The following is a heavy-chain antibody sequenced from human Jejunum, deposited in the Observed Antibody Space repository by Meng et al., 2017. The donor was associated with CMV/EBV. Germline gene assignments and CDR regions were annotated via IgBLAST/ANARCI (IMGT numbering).Heavy chain of an antibody. CDR1: SGSFSSSNW. CDR3: AGRADWYSY. D-gene: IGHD3-9*01. V-gene: IGHV4-4*02. J-gene: IGHJ4*02. Sequence: QLQLQESGPGPVEPSGTLSLTCAVSSGSFSSSNWWTWVRQSPSKGLEWIGEISHSGNTKYNPSLESRLTISVDQSKTQFSLKWSSVTAADTAVYYCAGRADWYSYWGQGTLVTVSS. CDR2: ISHSGNT.